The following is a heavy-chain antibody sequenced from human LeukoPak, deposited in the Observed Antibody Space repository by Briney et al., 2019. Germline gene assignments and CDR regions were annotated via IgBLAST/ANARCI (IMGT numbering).Heavy chain of an antibody. J-gene: IGHJ4*02. D-gene: IGHD6-13*01. CDR3: ARGPHGDSSSWYPFDY. V-gene: IGHV4-39*07. Sequence: SETLSLTCTVSGGSISSRNYCWGWIRQPPGKGLEWIGRIYTSGSTNYNPSLKSRVTISVDTSKNQFSLKLSSVTAADTAVYYCARGPHGDSSSWYPFDYWGQGTLVTVSS. CDR2: IYTSGST. CDR1: GGSISSRNYC.